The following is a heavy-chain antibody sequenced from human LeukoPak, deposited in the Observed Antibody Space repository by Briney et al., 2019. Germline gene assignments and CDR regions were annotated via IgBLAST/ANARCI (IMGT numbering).Heavy chain of an antibody. CDR2: IYYSGST. D-gene: IGHD3-10*01. J-gene: IGHJ6*03. V-gene: IGHV4-39*01. CDR1: GGSMSSPSFH. CDR3: ASMSRGVILGPNYYSYYMDV. Sequence: PSETLSLTCSVSGGSMSSPSFHWAWIRQPPGKGLEWIGNIYYSGSTYYNPSLQSRVTISVDTSKNQFSLKLTSVTAADKAVYYCASMSRGVILGPNYYSYYMDVWGKGATVIVSS.